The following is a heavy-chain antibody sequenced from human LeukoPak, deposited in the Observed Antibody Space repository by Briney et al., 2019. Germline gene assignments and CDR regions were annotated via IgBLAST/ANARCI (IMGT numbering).Heavy chain of an antibody. CDR3: ARASFAYYYGSGSPKDAFDI. J-gene: IGHJ3*02. Sequence: SVKVSCKASGGTFSSYAISWVRRAPGQGLEWMGGIIPIFGTANYAQKFQGRVTITADESTSTAYMELSSLRSEDTAVYYCARASFAYYYGSGSPKDAFDIWGQGTMVTVSS. D-gene: IGHD3-10*01. CDR2: IIPIFGTA. V-gene: IGHV1-69*13. CDR1: GGTFSSYA.